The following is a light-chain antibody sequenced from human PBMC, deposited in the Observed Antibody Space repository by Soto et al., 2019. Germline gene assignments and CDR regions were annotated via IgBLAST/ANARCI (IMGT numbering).Light chain of an antibody. CDR3: TSYTTGRIGV. J-gene: IGLJ3*02. V-gene: IGLV2-14*01. Sequence: QSALTQPASVSGSPGQSITISCTGSSGDVGHYNYVSWYQQHPGKAPKLIIYEVTNRPSGVSNRFSGSKSGNTASLIISGLQAEDEADYYRTSYTTGRIGVFGGGTKLTVL. CDR1: SGDVGHYNY. CDR2: EVT.